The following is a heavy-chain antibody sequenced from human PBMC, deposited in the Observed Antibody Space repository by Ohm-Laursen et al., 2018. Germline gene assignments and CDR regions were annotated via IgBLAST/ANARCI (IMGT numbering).Heavy chain of an antibody. J-gene: IGHJ4*02. Sequence: GTLSLTCTVSGGSISSYYWSWIRQPPGKGLEWIGYIYYSGSTNYNPSLKSRVTISVDTSKNQFSLKLSSVTAADTAVYYCARAGYFDWLLSFHFDYWGQGTLVTVSS. CDR3: ARAGYFDWLLSFHFDY. CDR2: IYYSGST. CDR1: GGSISSYY. D-gene: IGHD3-9*01. V-gene: IGHV4-59*01.